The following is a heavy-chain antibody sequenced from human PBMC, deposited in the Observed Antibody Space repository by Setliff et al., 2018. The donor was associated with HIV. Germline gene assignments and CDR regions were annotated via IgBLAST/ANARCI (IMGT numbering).Heavy chain of an antibody. V-gene: IGHV1-69*10. CDR2: IIPILGKA. CDR1: GGIFSSYA. Sequence: SVKVSCKASGGIFSSYAINWVRQAPGQGLEWMGGIIPILGKAHHAQKFQGRVTITADESTSTAYMELSSLRSEDTAVYYCARVPASWYTAPFDIWGQGTMVTVSS. CDR3: ARVPASWYTAPFDI. D-gene: IGHD6-13*01. J-gene: IGHJ3*02.